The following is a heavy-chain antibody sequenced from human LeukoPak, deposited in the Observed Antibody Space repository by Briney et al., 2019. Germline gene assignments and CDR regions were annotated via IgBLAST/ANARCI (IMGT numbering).Heavy chain of an antibody. D-gene: IGHD3-10*01. CDR2: IYYSGPT. V-gene: IGHV4-39*01. J-gene: IGHJ4*02. CDR3: ARRVSVWFGDLDY. CDR1: GASIRSSSYY. Sequence: PSETLSLTCTLSGASIRSSSYYWGWIRQPPGKGLEWVGSIYYSGPTYYNPSLKTRVTISVDTSKNQFSLQLNSVTAADTAVYYCARRVSVWFGDLDYWGQGTLVTVSS.